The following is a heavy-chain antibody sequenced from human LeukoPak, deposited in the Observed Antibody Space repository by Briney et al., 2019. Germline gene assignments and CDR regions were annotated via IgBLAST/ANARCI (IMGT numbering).Heavy chain of an antibody. CDR2: IIPIFGTA. D-gene: IGHD3-9*01. Sequence: SVKVSRKASGGTFSSYAISWVRQAPGQGLEWMGGIIPIFGTANYAQKFQGRVTITADKSTSTAYMELSSLRSEDTAAYYCARASYDILTGYYFDYWGQGTLVTVSS. V-gene: IGHV1-69*06. CDR3: ARASYDILTGYYFDY. J-gene: IGHJ4*02. CDR1: GGTFSSYA.